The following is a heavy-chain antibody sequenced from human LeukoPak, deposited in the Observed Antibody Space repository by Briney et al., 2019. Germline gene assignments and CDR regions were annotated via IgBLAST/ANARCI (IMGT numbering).Heavy chain of an antibody. D-gene: IGHD3-3*01. V-gene: IGHV3-30*18. CDR2: ISYDGSNK. J-gene: IGHJ4*02. Sequence: GRSLRLSCAASEFTFSSYGMHWVRQAPGKGLEWVAVISYDGSNKYYADSVKGRFTISRDNSKNTLYLQMNSLRAEDTAVYYCAKLPGTYESSNYWGQGTLVTVSS. CDR1: EFTFSSYG. CDR3: AKLPGTYESSNY.